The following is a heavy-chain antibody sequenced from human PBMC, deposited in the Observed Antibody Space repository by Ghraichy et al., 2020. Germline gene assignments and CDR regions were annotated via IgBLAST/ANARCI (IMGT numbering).Heavy chain of an antibody. J-gene: IGHJ3*02. D-gene: IGHD2-8*01. CDR1: GDSVSNKTAA. Sequence: SQTLSLTCAVSGDSVSNKTAAWNWIRQSPSRGLEWLGRTYYRSKYYYNYASSLKSRIIIKPDTSKNQFSLQLNSVIPEDTAGYYCVREGEMGNECLEIWGQGIMVTVSS. CDR3: VREGEMGNECLEI. V-gene: IGHV6-1*01. CDR2: TYYRSKYYY.